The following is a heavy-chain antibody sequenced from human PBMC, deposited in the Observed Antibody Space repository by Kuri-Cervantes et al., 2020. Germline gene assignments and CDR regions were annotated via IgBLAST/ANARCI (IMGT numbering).Heavy chain of an antibody. CDR2: INPSGGST. Sequence: ASVKVSCKASGYTFTSYYMHWVRQAPGQGLEWMGIINPSGGSTSYAQKFQGRVTMTEDTSTDTAYMELSSLRSEDTAVYYCAYVWGSYRYTGAFDIWGQGTMVTVSS. J-gene: IGHJ3*02. CDR3: AYVWGSYRYTGAFDI. CDR1: GYTFTSYY. V-gene: IGHV1-46*01. D-gene: IGHD3-16*02.